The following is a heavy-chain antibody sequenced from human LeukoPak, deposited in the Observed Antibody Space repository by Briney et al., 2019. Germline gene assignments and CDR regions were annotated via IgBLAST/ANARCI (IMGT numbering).Heavy chain of an antibody. CDR2: VNRDGSRT. Sequence: PGGSLRLSCSASGFTFSSYWMHWVRQVPGKGLVWVSRVNRDGSRTSQADSVKGRFTISRDNAKNTLYLQMNSLRAEDTAMYYCARDQTFVGGIDCWGQGTLVTVSS. V-gene: IGHV3-74*01. J-gene: IGHJ4*02. CDR3: ARDQTFVGGIDC. D-gene: IGHD2-21*01. CDR1: GFTFSSYW.